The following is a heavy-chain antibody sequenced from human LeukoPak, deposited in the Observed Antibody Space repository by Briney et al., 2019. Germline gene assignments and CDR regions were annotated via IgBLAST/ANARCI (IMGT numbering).Heavy chain of an antibody. CDR1: GFTLSTYW. CDR2: INSDGSST. V-gene: IGHV3-74*01. CDR3: ARDPPEWELPQDY. J-gene: IGHJ4*02. D-gene: IGHD1-26*01. Sequence: GGSLRLSCAASGFTLSTYWMHWVRQAPGKGLVWVSRINSDGSSTSYADSVKGRFTISRDNAKNTLYLQMNSLRGEDTAVYYCARDPPEWELPQDYWGRGTLVAVSS.